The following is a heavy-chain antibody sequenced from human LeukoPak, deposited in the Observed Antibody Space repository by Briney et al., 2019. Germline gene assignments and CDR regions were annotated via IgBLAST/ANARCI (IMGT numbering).Heavy chain of an antibody. Sequence: ASVKVSCKASGYTFTSYGISWVRQAPGQGLEWMGWINPNSGDTNYAQKFQGWVTMTRDTSISTAYMELSRLRSDDTAVYYCARGGVPSVPYYYYGMDVWGQGTTVTVSS. CDR2: INPNSGDT. CDR3: ARGGVPSVPYYYYGMDV. D-gene: IGHD3-10*01. CDR1: GYTFTSYG. V-gene: IGHV1-2*04. J-gene: IGHJ6*02.